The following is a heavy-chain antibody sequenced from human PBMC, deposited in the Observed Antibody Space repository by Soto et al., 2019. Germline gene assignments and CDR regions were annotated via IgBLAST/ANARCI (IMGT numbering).Heavy chain of an antibody. D-gene: IGHD2-21*02. Sequence: RASVKVSCKASGYTFTGYYMHWVRQAPGQGLEWMGWINPNSGGTNYAQKFQGWVTMTRDTSISTAYMELSRLRSDDTAVYYCARSAYCGGDCYSPFDYWGQGTLVTVSS. CDR3: ARSAYCGGDCYSPFDY. V-gene: IGHV1-2*04. CDR1: GYTFTGYY. CDR2: INPNSGGT. J-gene: IGHJ4*02.